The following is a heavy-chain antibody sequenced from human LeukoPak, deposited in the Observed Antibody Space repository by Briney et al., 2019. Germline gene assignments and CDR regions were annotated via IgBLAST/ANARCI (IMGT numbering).Heavy chain of an antibody. V-gene: IGHV3-48*03. D-gene: IGHD3-16*01. CDR3: ARSPGGLRGFLDY. CDR1: GFTFSSYE. Sequence: GGSLRLSCAASGFTFSSYEMNWVRQAPGKGLEWVSYISRSGSTIYYADSVKGRFTISRDNAKNSLYLQMHSLRAEDTAIYYCARSPGGLRGFLDYWGQGVPVTVSS. CDR2: ISRSGSTI. J-gene: IGHJ4*02.